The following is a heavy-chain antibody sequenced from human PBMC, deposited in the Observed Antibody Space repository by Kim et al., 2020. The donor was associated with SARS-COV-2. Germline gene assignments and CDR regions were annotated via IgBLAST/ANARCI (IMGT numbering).Heavy chain of an antibody. CDR3: AKDSSYYDSSGYSSYFDY. CDR1: GFTFSSYA. D-gene: IGHD3-22*01. V-gene: IGHV3-23*01. J-gene: IGHJ4*02. Sequence: GGSLRLSCAASGFTFSSYAMSWVRQAPGKGLEWVSAISGSGGSTYYADSVKGRFTISRDNSKNTLYLQMNSLRAEDTAVYYCAKDSSYYDSSGYSSYFDYWGQGTLVTVSS. CDR2: ISGSGGST.